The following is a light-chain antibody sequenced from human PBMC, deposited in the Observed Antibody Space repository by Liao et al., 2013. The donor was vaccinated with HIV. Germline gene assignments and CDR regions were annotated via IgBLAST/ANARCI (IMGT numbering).Light chain of an antibody. CDR1: YLGDKY. CDR3: QAWDSTTVV. V-gene: IGLV3-1*01. Sequence: SSELTQSPSVSVSPGQTASITCSGDYLGDKYASWYQHKPGQAPMLVIYQDNKRPSGIPERFSGSNSGNTATLTISGTQAMDEADYYCQAWDSTTVVFGGGTELTVL. J-gene: IGLJ2*01. CDR2: QDN.